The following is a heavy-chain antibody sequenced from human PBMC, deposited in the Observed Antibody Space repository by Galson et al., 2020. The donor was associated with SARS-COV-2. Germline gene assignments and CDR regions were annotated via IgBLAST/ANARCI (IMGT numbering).Heavy chain of an antibody. V-gene: IGHV4-34*01. Sequence: SETLSLTCAVYGGSFSGYYLSWNRQPPGKGQEWIGEINNSGSTNYNPSLKSRVTISVDTSKNQFSLRLSSVTAAATAVYYCARGRYSSSCYGAKFWFDPWGQGTLVTVSS. D-gene: IGHD6-13*01. CDR2: INNSGST. CDR1: GGSFSGYY. CDR3: ARGRYSSSCYGAKFWFDP. J-gene: IGHJ5*02.